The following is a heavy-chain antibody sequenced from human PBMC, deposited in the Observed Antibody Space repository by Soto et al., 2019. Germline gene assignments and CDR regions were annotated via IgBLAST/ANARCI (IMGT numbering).Heavy chain of an antibody. J-gene: IGHJ4*02. CDR3: AKLKGIGNPNNYFDY. CDR2: IEDGGGRA. CDR1: GFTFSSYT. V-gene: IGHV3-23*01. Sequence: GGSLRLSYAASGFTFSSYTMNWVRQPPGKGLEWVSSIEDGGGRAYYAGSVRGRFTISRDNSKNTLYLQMNSLTAEDTAVYYCAKLKGIGNPNNYFDYWGQGTLVTVSS. D-gene: IGHD2-15*01.